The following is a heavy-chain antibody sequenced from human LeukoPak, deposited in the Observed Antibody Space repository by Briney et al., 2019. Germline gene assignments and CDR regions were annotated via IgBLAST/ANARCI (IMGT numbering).Heavy chain of an antibody. D-gene: IGHD3-10*01. J-gene: IGHJ4*02. CDR3: ARQDSDLLWFGELYSDY. CDR1: GYTFTGYY. V-gene: IGHV1-2*02. Sequence: ASVKVSCKASGYTFTGYYMHWVRQAPGQGLEWMGWINPNSGGTNYAQKFQGRVTMTRDTSISTAYMELSRLRSDDTAVYYCARQDSDLLWFGELYSDYWGQGTLVTVSS. CDR2: INPNSGGT.